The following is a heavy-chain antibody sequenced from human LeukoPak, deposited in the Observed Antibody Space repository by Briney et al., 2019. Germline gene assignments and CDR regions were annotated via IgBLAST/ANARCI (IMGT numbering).Heavy chain of an antibody. CDR2: ISAYNGNT. J-gene: IGHJ4*02. CDR1: GYTFTSYG. V-gene: IGHV1-18*01. D-gene: IGHD3-3*01. Sequence: ASVKVSCTASGYTFTSYGISWVRQAPGQGLEWMGWISAYNGNTNYAQKLQGRVTMTTDTSTSTAYMELRSLRSDDTAVYYCARVVRYYDFWSGYLYYFDYWGQRTLVTLSS. CDR3: ARVVRYYDFWSGYLYYFDY.